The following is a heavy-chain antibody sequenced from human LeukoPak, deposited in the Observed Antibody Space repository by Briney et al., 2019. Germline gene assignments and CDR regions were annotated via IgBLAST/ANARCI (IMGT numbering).Heavy chain of an antibody. CDR3: AKDSTVGIGAFDI. J-gene: IGHJ3*02. D-gene: IGHD3-16*01. V-gene: IGHV3-33*06. CDR2: IWYDGSNK. Sequence: PGRSLRLSCAASGFTFSSYGMHWVRQAPGKGLEWVAVIWYDGSNKYYADSVKGRFTISRDNSKNTLYLQMNSLRAEDTAVYYCAKDSTVGIGAFDIWGQGTMVTVSS. CDR1: GFTFSSYG.